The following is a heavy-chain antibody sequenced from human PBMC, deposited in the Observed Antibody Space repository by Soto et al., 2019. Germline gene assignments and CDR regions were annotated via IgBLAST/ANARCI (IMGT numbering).Heavy chain of an antibody. Sequence: SQTLSLTCAISGDSVSSNSAAWNWIRQSPSRGLEWLGRTYYRSKWYNDYAVSVKSRITINPDTSKNQFSLQLNSVTPEDTAVYYCARDPTYDYIWGSYLFDYWGQGTLVTVSS. CDR1: GDSVSSNSAA. CDR3: ARDPTYDYIWGSYLFDY. J-gene: IGHJ4*02. CDR2: TYYRSKWYN. D-gene: IGHD3-16*02. V-gene: IGHV6-1*01.